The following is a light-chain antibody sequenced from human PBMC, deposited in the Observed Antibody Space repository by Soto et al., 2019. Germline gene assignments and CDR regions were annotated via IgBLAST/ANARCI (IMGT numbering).Light chain of an antibody. CDR1: QSVTSN. Sequence: EILMTQSPATLSVSPGERATLSCRASQSVTSNLAWYQQKPGQAPRLLIYGASTSATGLPNRISGRGFGTEFTLTINSLQSEDFALYYCQQYSDWPLTFGGGTNVEIK. CDR3: QQYSDWPLT. V-gene: IGKV3-15*01. CDR2: GAS. J-gene: IGKJ4*01.